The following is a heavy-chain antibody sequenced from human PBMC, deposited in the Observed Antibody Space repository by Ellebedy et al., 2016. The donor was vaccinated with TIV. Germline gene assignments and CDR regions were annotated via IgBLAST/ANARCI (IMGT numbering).Heavy chain of an antibody. CDR2: IYGGDST. Sequence: PGGSLRLSCVASGFTFSSYAMCWVRQAPGKGLEWVSTIYGGDSTYYADSVKGRFTISRDNSKKTVYLQMDSLRVEDTAVYYCARDPTRSGWFDPWGQGTLVTVSS. V-gene: IGHV3-66*01. CDR1: GFTFSSYA. CDR3: ARDPTRSGWFDP. J-gene: IGHJ5*02. D-gene: IGHD3-10*01.